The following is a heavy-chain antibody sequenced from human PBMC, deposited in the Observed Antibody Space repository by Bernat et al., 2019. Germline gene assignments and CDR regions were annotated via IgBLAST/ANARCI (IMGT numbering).Heavy chain of an antibody. CDR2: IYSGGNT. J-gene: IGHJ6*02. D-gene: IGHD2-2*01. Sequence: EVQLVESGGGLIQPGGSLRLSCAASGLTVSSNYMSWVRQAPGKGLEWVSIIYSGGNTYYTESVKGRFTVSRDNSKNTLYLQMNSLRAEDTAVYYCAKDAIPGPNNYYYGMDVWGQGTTVTVSS. CDR3: AKDAIPGPNNYYYGMDV. CDR1: GLTVSSNY. V-gene: IGHV3-66*03.